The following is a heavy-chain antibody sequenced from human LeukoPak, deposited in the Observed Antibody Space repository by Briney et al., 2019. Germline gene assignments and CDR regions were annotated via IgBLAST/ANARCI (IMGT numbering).Heavy chain of an antibody. V-gene: IGHV3-21*01. CDR3: SSGNSHAFDI. CDR1: GFTFSSSS. CDR2: ISSSSSYI. D-gene: IGHD4-23*01. Sequence: GGSLRLSCAASGFTFSSSSMNWVRQAPGKGLEWVSSISSSSSYIYYADSVKGRFTISRDNAKNSLYLQMNSLRAEDTAVYYCSSGNSHAFDIWGQGTMVTVSS. J-gene: IGHJ3*02.